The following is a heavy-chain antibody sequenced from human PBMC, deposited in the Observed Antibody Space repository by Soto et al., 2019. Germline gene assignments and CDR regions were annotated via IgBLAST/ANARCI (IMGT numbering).Heavy chain of an antibody. CDR3: ARESGDSSGYYNYGMDF. D-gene: IGHD3-22*01. J-gene: IGHJ6*02. V-gene: IGHV1-69*01. CDR2: IIPIFGTT. CDR1: GGTFSSYA. Sequence: QVQLVQSGAEVKKPGSSVKVSCKASGGTFSSYAISWVRQAPGQGLEWMGGIIPIFGTTNYAQKFQGRVTINADESASIGYMEISNLRSEYTGVYYCARESGDSSGYYNYGMDFWGQGTTVTVYS.